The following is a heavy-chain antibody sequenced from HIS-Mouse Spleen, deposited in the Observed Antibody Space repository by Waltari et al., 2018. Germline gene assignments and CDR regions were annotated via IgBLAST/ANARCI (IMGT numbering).Heavy chain of an antibody. Sequence: QLQLQESGPGLVKPSETLSLTCTVSGGSISSSSYYWGWIRQPPGRGRGWIGSIYYSGSTYYDPSLKGRVTISVDTSKNQFSLKLSSVTAADTAVYYCAREIPYSSSWYDWYFDLWGRGTLVTVSS. CDR3: AREIPYSSSWYDWYFDL. J-gene: IGHJ2*01. CDR2: IYYSGST. V-gene: IGHV4-39*07. CDR1: GGSISSSSYY. D-gene: IGHD6-13*01.